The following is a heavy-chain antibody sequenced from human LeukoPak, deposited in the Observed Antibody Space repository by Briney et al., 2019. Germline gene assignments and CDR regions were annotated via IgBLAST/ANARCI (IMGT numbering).Heavy chain of an antibody. D-gene: IGHD2-21*02. V-gene: IGHV4-4*07. J-gene: IGHJ4*02. CDR1: GASISSYY. CDR2: IHISGST. Sequence: SETLSLTCSVSGASISSYYWSWIRQPAGKGLEWIGHIHISGSTNYNPSLKSRVIMSLDTSKNQFSLKINSVTAADTAVYYCAKDLERHIVVVTASAVDYWGQGTLVTVSS. CDR3: AKDLERHIVVVTASAVDY.